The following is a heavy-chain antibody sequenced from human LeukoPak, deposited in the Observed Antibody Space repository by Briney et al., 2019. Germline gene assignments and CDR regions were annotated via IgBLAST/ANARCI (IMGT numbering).Heavy chain of an antibody. CDR1: GFTFSSYA. CDR2: ISGSGGST. D-gene: IGHD3-9*01. J-gene: IGHJ4*02. Sequence: GGSLRLYCAASGFTFSSYAMSWVRQAPGKGLEWVSAISGSGGSTYYADSVKGRFTISRDNSKNTLYLQMNSLRAEDTAVYYCAKSGDYDILTGYWGGDYWGQGTLVTVSS. CDR3: AKSGDYDILTGYWGGDY. V-gene: IGHV3-23*01.